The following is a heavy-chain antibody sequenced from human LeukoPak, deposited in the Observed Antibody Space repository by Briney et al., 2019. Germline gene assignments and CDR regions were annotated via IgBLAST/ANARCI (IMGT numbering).Heavy chain of an antibody. D-gene: IGHD1-26*01. V-gene: IGHV1-2*02. CDR1: GYTFTGYY. CDR2: INPNSGGT. Sequence: ASVKVSFKASGYTFTGYYMHWVRQAPGQGLEWMGWINPNSGGTNYAQKFQGRVTMTRDTSISTAYMELSGLRSDDTAVFYCARSSGSYYPDYWGQGTLVTVSS. CDR3: ARSSGSYYPDY. J-gene: IGHJ4*02.